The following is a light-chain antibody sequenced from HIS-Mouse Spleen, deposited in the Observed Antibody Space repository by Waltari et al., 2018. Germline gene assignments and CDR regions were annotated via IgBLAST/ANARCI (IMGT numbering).Light chain of an antibody. Sequence: QSALTQPRSVSGSPGQSVTIPCTGTSSDVGGYNYVSWYQQHPGKAPKLMIYDVSKRPSGVPYRFSGSKSSNTASLTISGLQAEDEADYYCCSYAGSYTGVFGTGTKVTVL. J-gene: IGLJ1*01. CDR2: DVS. CDR3: CSYAGSYTGV. V-gene: IGLV2-11*01. CDR1: SSDVGGYNY.